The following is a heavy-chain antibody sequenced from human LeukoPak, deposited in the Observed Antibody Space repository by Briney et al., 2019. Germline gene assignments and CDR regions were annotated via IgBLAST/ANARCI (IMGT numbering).Heavy chain of an antibody. CDR2: LKRDGSET. CDR1: GFTFSTSW. CDR3: ARISTAVAGADY. Sequence: PGGSLRLSCGASGFTFSTSWMSWVRQAPGKGLEWVANLKRDGSETYYVDSVKGRFTISRENTKNSLYLQMDSLRAEDTAVYFCARISTAVAGADYWGQGTLVTVSS. J-gene: IGHJ4*02. D-gene: IGHD6-19*01. V-gene: IGHV3-7*01.